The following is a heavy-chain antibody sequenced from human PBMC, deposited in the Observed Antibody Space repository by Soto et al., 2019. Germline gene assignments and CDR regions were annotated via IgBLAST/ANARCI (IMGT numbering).Heavy chain of an antibody. CDR3: ARDHVTIVATLIYYYGMDV. D-gene: IGHD5-12*01. CDR2: IYTSGST. Sequence: SETLSLTCTVSGGSISSYYWSWIRQPAGKGLEWIGRIYTSGSTNYNPSLKSRVTMSVDTSKNQFSLKLSSVTAADTAVYYCARDHVTIVATLIYYYGMDVWGQGTPVTV. V-gene: IGHV4-4*07. CDR1: GGSISSYY. J-gene: IGHJ6*02.